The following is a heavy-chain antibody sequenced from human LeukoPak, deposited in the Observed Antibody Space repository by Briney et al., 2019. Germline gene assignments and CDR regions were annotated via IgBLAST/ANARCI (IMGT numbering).Heavy chain of an antibody. CDR3: ARLVVVIPADTDAFNI. Sequence: ASVKVSCKASGYTFTCYYIHWVRQAPGQGLEWMGWINPNSGGTNFAQKFLGRVTMTRDTSISTAYMELSRLRSDDTAVYYCARLVVVIPADTDAFNIWGQGTMVTVSS. V-gene: IGHV1-2*02. D-gene: IGHD2-2*01. CDR1: GYTFTCYY. CDR2: INPNSGGT. J-gene: IGHJ3*02.